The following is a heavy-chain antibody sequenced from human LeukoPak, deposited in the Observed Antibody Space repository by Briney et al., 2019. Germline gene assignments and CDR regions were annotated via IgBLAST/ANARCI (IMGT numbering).Heavy chain of an antibody. D-gene: IGHD5-12*01. CDR1: GFTFSTYG. CDR3: AKDQGWLYYFDY. J-gene: IGHJ4*02. Sequence: GGSLRLSCAASGFTFSTYGMHWVRQAPGKGLEWVAFTQYDGSNKYYADSVKGRFTISRDNSKNTLYLQINSLRTEDTAVYYCAKDQGWLYYFDYWGQGALVTVSS. CDR2: TQYDGSNK. V-gene: IGHV3-30*02.